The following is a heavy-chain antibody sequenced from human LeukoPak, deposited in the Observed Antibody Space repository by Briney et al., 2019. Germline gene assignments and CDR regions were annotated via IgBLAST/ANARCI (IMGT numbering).Heavy chain of an antibody. CDR3: VSQVALGY. V-gene: IGHV3-30*03. Sequence: QSGGSLRLSCAASGFTFSDYGMHWVRQAPGKGLEWVAVISKDGNVKYCAESVKGRFTVSRDNSKNTLYLQMDSLRTGDTAVYYCVSQVALGYWGQGTLVTVSS. J-gene: IGHJ4*02. CDR1: GFTFSDYG. D-gene: IGHD7-27*01. CDR2: ISKDGNVK.